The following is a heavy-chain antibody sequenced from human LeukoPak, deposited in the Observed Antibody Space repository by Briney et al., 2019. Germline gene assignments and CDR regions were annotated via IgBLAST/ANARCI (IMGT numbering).Heavy chain of an antibody. D-gene: IGHD3-22*01. V-gene: IGHV4-4*09. CDR3: ARHLGSGYYSAIGY. Sequence: PSETLSLTCSVSGGSISGHYWNWIRQPPGKGLGWLGYIDTTGRTNHNPSLKSRITISVDKSRNQFSLKLTSVTAADSAAYYCARHLGSGYYSAIGYWGQGALVTVSS. CDR1: GGSISGHY. CDR2: IDTTGRT. J-gene: IGHJ4*02.